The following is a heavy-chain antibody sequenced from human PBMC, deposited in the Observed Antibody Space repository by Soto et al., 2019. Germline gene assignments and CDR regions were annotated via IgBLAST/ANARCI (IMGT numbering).Heavy chain of an antibody. Sequence: PSETLSLTCAVYGGSFSGYYWSWIRQPPGKGLEWIGEINHSGSTNYNPSLKSRVTISVDTSKNQFSLKLSSVTAADTAVYYCARRGSGSYYTLPLVGYYYGMDVWGQGTTVT. CDR2: INHSGST. CDR3: ARRGSGSYYTLPLVGYYYGMDV. J-gene: IGHJ6*02. D-gene: IGHD3-10*01. V-gene: IGHV4-34*01. CDR1: GGSFSGYY.